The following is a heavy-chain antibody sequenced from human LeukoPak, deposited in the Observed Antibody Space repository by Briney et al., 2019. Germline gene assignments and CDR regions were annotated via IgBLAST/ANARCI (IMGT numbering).Heavy chain of an antibody. D-gene: IGHD6-19*01. CDR1: GYTFTGYY. V-gene: IGHV1-2*02. J-gene: IGHJ2*01. CDR2: INPNSGGT. CDR3: ARQPISIAVAGAEYYWYFDL. Sequence: ASVKVSCKASGYTFTGYYMHWVRQAPGRGLEWMGWINPNSGGTNYAQKFQGRVTMTRDTSISTAYMELSRLRSDDTAVYYCARQPISIAVAGAEYYWYFDLWGRGTLVTVSS.